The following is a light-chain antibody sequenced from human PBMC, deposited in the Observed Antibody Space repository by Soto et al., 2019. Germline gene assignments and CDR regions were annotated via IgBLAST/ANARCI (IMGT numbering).Light chain of an antibody. J-gene: IGKJ1*01. CDR1: QSLAHSDGNTY. Sequence: DVVMTQTPLSSPVTLGQPASLSCRSSQSLAHSDGNTYLSWLQQRQGQPPRLLIYKVSNRLSGVPDKFRPSGAETDFTLKISRVEAEDIGLYYCLQATQFPRTFGQGTKEEIK. V-gene: IGKV2-24*01. CDR2: KVS. CDR3: LQATQFPRT.